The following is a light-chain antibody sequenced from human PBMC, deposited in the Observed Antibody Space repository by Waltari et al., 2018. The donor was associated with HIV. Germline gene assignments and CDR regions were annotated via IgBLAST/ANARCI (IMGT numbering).Light chain of an antibody. J-gene: IGLJ3*02. V-gene: IGLV3-25*03. CDR3: ESADSSLWV. CDR2: KDR. Sequence: SYELTQPPSVSVSPGQTARITCSGDALPKQYAYWYQQKAGQAPGLVLYKDRRVPLGIPGRFSGSSSGTTVTFTISGVQAEDEGDYYCESADSSLWVFGGGTKLTVL. CDR1: ALPKQY.